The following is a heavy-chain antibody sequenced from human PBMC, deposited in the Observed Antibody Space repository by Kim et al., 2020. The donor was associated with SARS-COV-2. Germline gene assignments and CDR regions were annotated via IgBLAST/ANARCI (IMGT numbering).Heavy chain of an antibody. Sequence: GGSLRLSCAASGFTFSSYGMHWVRQAPGKGLEWVAVIWYDGSNKYYADSVKGRFTISRDNSKNTLYLQMNSLRAEDTAVYYCARVSKPGIAVARLPVRYWGQGTLVTVSS. D-gene: IGHD6-19*01. CDR2: IWYDGSNK. J-gene: IGHJ4*02. V-gene: IGHV3-33*01. CDR3: ARVSKPGIAVARLPVRY. CDR1: GFTFSSYG.